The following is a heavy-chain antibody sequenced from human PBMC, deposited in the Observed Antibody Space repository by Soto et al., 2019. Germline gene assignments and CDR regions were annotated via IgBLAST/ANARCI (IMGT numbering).Heavy chain of an antibody. Sequence: EVQLVESGGGLVQPGRSLRLSCTASGFTFGDYAVSWFRQAPGKGLEWVGFIRSKAYGGTTEYAASMKGRFTISRDDSKSIAYLQMNSLETEDTAVYYCTRGGLGRDYGDYVDAFDIWGQGTMVTVSS. D-gene: IGHD4-17*01. CDR3: TRGGLGRDYGDYVDAFDI. J-gene: IGHJ3*02. CDR2: IRSKAYGGTT. V-gene: IGHV3-49*03. CDR1: GFTFGDYA.